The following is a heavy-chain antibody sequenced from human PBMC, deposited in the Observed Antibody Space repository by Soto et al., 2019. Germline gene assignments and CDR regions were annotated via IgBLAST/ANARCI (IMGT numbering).Heavy chain of an antibody. J-gene: IGHJ4*02. CDR2: ISGSGGST. CDR3: AKDRPTFHMVRGVIFDY. CDR1: GFTFSSYA. D-gene: IGHD3-10*01. Sequence: GGSLRLSCAASGFTFSSYAMSWVRQAPGKGLEWVSAISGSGGSTYYADSVRGRFTISRDNSKNTLYLQMNSLRAEDTAVYYCAKDRPTFHMVRGVIFDYWGQGTLVTVSS. V-gene: IGHV3-23*01.